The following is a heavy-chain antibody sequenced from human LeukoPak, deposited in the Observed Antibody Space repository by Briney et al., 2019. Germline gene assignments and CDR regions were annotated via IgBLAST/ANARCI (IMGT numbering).Heavy chain of an antibody. CDR3: GRDIQLSY. J-gene: IGHJ4*02. CDR2: IDPSGDRT. D-gene: IGHD1-1*01. V-gene: IGHV3-23*01. Sequence: GGSLRLSCAASGLTSSNYVMSWVRQAPGKGLEWVSTIDPSGDRTYYADSVKGRFSISRDNSNTTLYLQMGSLRAGDTAVYFCGRDIQLSYLGQGTLVTVSS. CDR1: GLTSSNYV.